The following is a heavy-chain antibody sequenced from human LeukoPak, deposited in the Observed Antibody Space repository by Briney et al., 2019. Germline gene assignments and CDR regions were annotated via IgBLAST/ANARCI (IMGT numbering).Heavy chain of an antibody. V-gene: IGHV1-8*01. CDR1: GYTFSDYD. CDR3: ARGQSGRRFLADY. Sequence: EASVKVSCKASGYTFSDYDINWVRQAPGQGLEWMGWMNPYSSNTGYAQNFQGRVTITRDTSINTAYMDLTSLTSEDTAVYYCARGQSGRRFLADYWGQGTLVTVSS. J-gene: IGHJ4*02. CDR2: MNPYSSNT. D-gene: IGHD3-3*01.